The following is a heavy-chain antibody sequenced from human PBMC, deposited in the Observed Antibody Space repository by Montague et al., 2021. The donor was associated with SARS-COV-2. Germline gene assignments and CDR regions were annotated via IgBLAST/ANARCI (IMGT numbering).Heavy chain of an antibody. CDR1: GASMSGYH. J-gene: IGHJ4*01. CDR2: IYSNGDT. D-gene: IGHD2/OR15-2a*01. CDR3: ARGSEYYYHPFDY. Sequence: SETLSLTCTVSGASMSGYHWSWIRQPAGKALEWIGRIYSNGDTAXNPSLKSRLTMSVDTSERQFSLKMTSVCAADTAIYYCARGSEYYYHPFDYWGHGNLVTVSS. V-gene: IGHV4-4*07.